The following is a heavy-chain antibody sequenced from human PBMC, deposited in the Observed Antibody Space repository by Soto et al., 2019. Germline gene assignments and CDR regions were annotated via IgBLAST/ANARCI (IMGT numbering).Heavy chain of an antibody. CDR1: GGSFSGYY. Sequence: SETLSLTCAVYGGSFSGYYWSWIRQPPGKGLGWIGEINHSGSTNYNPSLKSRVTISVDTSKNQFSLKLSSVTAADTAVYYCARFRRIYGDYENKTFDYWGQGTLVTVSS. V-gene: IGHV4-34*01. D-gene: IGHD4-17*01. J-gene: IGHJ4*02. CDR2: INHSGST. CDR3: ARFRRIYGDYENKTFDY.